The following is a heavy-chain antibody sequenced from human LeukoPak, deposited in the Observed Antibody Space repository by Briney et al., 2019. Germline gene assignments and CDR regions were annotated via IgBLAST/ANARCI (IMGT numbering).Heavy chain of an antibody. D-gene: IGHD2-2*01. J-gene: IGHJ5*02. CDR3: ARDCSSTSCYRSGLDP. V-gene: IGHV3-74*01. CDR1: GFTFSSYW. Sequence: GGSLRLSCAASGFTFSSYWMHWARQAPGKGLVWVSRINNDGSSTNYADSVKGRFTISRDNAKNTLYLQMNSLRAEDTAVYYCARDCSSTSCYRSGLDPWGQGTLVTVSS. CDR2: INNDGSST.